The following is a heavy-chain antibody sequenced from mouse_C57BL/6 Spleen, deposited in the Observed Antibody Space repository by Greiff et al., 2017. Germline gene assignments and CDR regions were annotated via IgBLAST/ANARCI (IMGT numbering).Heavy chain of an antibody. CDR1: GYAFSSYW. J-gene: IGHJ3*01. CDR3: ARSRTGNYFAY. Sequence: VQLQQSGAELVKPGASVKISCKASGYAFSSYWMNWVKQRPGKGLAWIGQIYPGDGDTNYNGKFKGKATLTADKSSSTAYMQLSSLTSEDSAVYFCARSRTGNYFAYWGQGTLVTVSA. D-gene: IGHD2-1*01. V-gene: IGHV1-80*01. CDR2: IYPGDGDT.